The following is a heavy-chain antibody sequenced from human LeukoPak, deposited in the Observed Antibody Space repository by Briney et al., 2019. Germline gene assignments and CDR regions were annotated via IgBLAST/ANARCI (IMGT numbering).Heavy chain of an antibody. V-gene: IGHV3-23*01. D-gene: IGHD1-26*01. CDR1: GFTLNNYA. Sequence: GGSLRLSRAASGFTLNNYAMNWVRQAPVKGLEWVSAITGSGGSTYSADSVKGRFTISRDNSKGTLYLQVNSLRADDTAVYYCAKSRGFSGTYPSDYWGQGTLVTVSS. CDR2: ITGSGGST. CDR3: AKSRGFSGTYPSDY. J-gene: IGHJ4*03.